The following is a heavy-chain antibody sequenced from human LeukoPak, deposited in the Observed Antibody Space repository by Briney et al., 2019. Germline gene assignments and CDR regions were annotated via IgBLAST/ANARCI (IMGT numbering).Heavy chain of an antibody. V-gene: IGHV1-69*13. CDR2: IIPIFGTA. J-gene: IGHJ6*02. D-gene: IGHD6-13*01. CDR1: GGTFSSYA. CDR3: ATAAPGIAAAGPSYYYYYGMDV. Sequence: SVKVSCKASGGTFSSYAISWVRQAPGQALEWMGGIIPIFGTANYAQKFQGRVTITADESTSTAYMELSSLRSEDTAVHYCATAAPGIAAAGPSYYYYYGMDVWGQGTTVTVSS.